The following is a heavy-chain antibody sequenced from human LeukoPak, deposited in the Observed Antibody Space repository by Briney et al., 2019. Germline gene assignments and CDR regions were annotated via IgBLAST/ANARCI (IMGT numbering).Heavy chain of an antibody. CDR2: ISSSSSYI. Sequence: PGGSLRLSCAASGFTFSSYSMNWVRQAPGKGLEWVSSISSSSSYIYYADSVKGRFTISRDNAKNPLYLQMNSLRAEDTAVYYCARDLAYYYDSSGPDYWGQGTLVTVSS. V-gene: IGHV3-21*01. D-gene: IGHD3-22*01. CDR1: GFTFSSYS. J-gene: IGHJ4*02. CDR3: ARDLAYYYDSSGPDY.